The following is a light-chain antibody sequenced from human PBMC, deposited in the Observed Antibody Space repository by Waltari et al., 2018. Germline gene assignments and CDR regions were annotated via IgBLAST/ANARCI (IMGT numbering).Light chain of an antibody. CDR1: QSISSY. V-gene: IGKV1-39*01. J-gene: IGKJ2*01. CDR3: QQSYSTPRT. Sequence: DIQMTQSTSSLSTSVGDRVTITCRASQSISSYLNWYQQKPGKAPKLLIYAASSLQSGVPSRFSGSGSGTDFTLTISSLQREDFVTYYCQQSYSTPRTFGQGTRLEIK. CDR2: AAS.